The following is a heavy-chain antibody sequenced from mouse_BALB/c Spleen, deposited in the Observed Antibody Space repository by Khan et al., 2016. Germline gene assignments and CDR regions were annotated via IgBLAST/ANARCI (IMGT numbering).Heavy chain of an antibody. CDR1: GYSITSDYA. CDR2: ISYSGYT. J-gene: IGHJ3*01. CDR3: AYDGYYAWFTY. D-gene: IGHD2-3*01. Sequence: EVQLQESGPGLVKPSQSLSLTCTVTGYSITSDYAWNWIRQFPGNKLEWMGYISYSGYTNYNPSLKSRISITRDTSKNQFFLQLNSVTTEDTATEYCAYDGYYAWFTYWGQGTLVTVSA. V-gene: IGHV3-2*02.